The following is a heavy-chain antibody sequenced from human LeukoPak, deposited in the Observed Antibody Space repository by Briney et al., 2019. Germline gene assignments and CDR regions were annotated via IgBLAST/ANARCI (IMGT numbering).Heavy chain of an antibody. CDR3: ASSCSSTSCYPGDY. CDR2: ISSSGSTI. J-gene: IGHJ4*02. CDR1: GFTFSSYE. D-gene: IGHD2-2*01. Sequence: GGSLRLSCAASGFTFSSYEMNWVRQAPGKGLEWVSYISSSGSTIYYADSVKGRFTISRDNAKNSLYLQMNSLGAEDTAVYYCASSCSSTSCYPGDYWGQGTLVTVSS. V-gene: IGHV3-48*03.